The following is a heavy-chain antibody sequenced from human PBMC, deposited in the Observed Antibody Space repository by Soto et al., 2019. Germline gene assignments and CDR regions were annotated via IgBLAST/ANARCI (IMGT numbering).Heavy chain of an antibody. CDR3: SSRVTDAPT. CDR1: GASISSGW. CDR2: TLCSGRT. D-gene: IGHD3-10*01. V-gene: IGHV4-4*02. Sequence: QVQLQESGPGLVKPSGTLSLTCAVSGASISSGWRTWVLQPPGKGLEWIGETLCSGRTNYNSSLNSRVTISIDKSKKQFSLNLSSVTAADTAVYYCSSRVTDAPTWGQGTLVTVSS. J-gene: IGHJ5*02.